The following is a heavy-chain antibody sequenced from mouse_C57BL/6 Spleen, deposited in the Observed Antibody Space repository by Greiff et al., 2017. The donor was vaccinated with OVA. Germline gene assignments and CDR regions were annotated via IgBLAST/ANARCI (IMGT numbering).Heavy chain of an antibody. Sequence: EVQGVESGPGLAKPSQTLSLTCSVTGYSITSDYWNWIRKFPGNKLEYMGYISYSGSTYYNPSLKSRISITRDTSKNQYYLQLNSVTTEDTATYYCARSDGYYVGYYAMDYWGQGTSVTVSS. CDR1: GYSITSDY. CDR3: ARSDGYYVGYYAMDY. CDR2: ISYSGST. J-gene: IGHJ4*01. V-gene: IGHV3-8*01. D-gene: IGHD2-3*01.